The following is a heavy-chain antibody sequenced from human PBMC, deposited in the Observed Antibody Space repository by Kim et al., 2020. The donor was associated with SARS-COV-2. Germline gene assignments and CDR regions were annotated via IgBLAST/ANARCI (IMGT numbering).Heavy chain of an antibody. J-gene: IGHJ4*02. CDR1: GFTFSNFA. Sequence: GGSLRLSCSTSGFTFSNFAFSWVRQSPGRGLEWVSTINRSGGSSYYADSVRGRFTISRDNFKNTVYLQMDSLRAEDAALYYCAKEGPSLLRYFDWLPYDLGGQGTLVTVSS. CDR3: AKEGPSLLRYFDWLPYDL. D-gene: IGHD3-9*01. CDR2: INRSGGSS. V-gene: IGHV3-23*01.